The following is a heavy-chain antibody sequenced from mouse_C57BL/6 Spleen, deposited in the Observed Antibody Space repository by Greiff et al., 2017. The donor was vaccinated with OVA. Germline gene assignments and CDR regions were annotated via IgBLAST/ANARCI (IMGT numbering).Heavy chain of an antibody. CDR2: IWTGGGT. Sequence: QVQLQQSGPGLVSPSQSLSITCTVSGFSLTSYAISWVRQPPGKGLEWLGVIWTGGGTNYNSALKSRLSISKDNSKSQVFLKMNSLQTDDTARYYCARNKGDGYDWFAYWGQGTLVTVSA. J-gene: IGHJ3*01. D-gene: IGHD2-2*01. CDR1: GFSLTSYA. V-gene: IGHV2-9-1*01. CDR3: ARNKGDGYDWFAY.